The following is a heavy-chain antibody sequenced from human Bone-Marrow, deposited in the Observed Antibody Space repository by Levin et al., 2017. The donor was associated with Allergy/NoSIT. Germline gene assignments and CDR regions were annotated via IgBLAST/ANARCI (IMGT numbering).Heavy chain of an antibody. CDR1: GDSVSSATYY. Sequence: SETLSLTCTVSGDSVSSATYYWSWIRQPPGKGLEWLGYIYYTGSSNHNPSLKSRVSISIDTSKNQFSLSLTSVTAADTAVYYCARGDWTDHFYGMDVWGQGTTVTVSS. CDR3: ARGDWTDHFYGMDV. J-gene: IGHJ6*02. V-gene: IGHV4-61*01. D-gene: IGHD3/OR15-3a*01. CDR2: IYYTGSS.